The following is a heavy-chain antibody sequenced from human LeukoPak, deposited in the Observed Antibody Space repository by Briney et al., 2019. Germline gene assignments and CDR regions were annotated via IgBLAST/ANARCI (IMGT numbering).Heavy chain of an antibody. D-gene: IGHD3-9*01. V-gene: IGHV3-30*02. CDR3: ATDISTHYFGS. J-gene: IGHJ4*02. CDR2: IWYDASNK. Sequence: PGGSLRLSCAASGISFRSYGMHWVRQAPGKGLEWVTFIWYDASNKYYAESVKSRFTISRDNSRNTVFLQMNSLRAEDTAIYYCATDISTHYFGSWGQGTLV. CDR1: GISFRSYG.